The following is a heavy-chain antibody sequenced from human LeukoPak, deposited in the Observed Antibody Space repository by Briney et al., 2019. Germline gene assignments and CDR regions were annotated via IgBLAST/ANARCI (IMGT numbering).Heavy chain of an antibody. CDR2: INSDGINT. CDR3: ARDLGQYYDTSDNWFDP. CDR1: GFTFSSYA. J-gene: IGHJ5*02. Sequence: QSGGSLRLSCAASGFTFSSYAMHWVRQAPGKGLEWASRINSDGINTSYADSVKGRFTISRDNAKNTLNLQMNSLRAEDTVVYYCARDLGQYYDTSDNWFDPWGQGTLVTVSS. V-gene: IGHV3-74*01. D-gene: IGHD3-22*01.